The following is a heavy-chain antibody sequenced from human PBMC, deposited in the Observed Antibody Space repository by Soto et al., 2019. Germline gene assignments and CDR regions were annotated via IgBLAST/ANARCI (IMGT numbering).Heavy chain of an antibody. CDR3: ARRGSGSYYDY. D-gene: IGHD1-26*01. CDR1: GFTFSSYA. CDR2: ISGSGGST. J-gene: IGHJ4*02. V-gene: IGHV3-23*01. Sequence: EVQLLESGGGLVQPGGSLRLSCAASGFTFSSYAMRWVRQAPVKGLEWVSAISGSGGSTYYADSVKGRFTISRDNSKNTLYLQMNSLRAEVTAVYYFARRGSGSYYDYWGQGTLVTVSS.